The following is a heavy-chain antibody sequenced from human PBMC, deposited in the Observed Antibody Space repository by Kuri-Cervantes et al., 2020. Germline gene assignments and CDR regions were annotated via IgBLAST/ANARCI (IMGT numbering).Heavy chain of an antibody. CDR3: ARDRPLYYYDSSGYYAY. CDR1: GFTFSSYW. CDR2: ISSSGSTI. J-gene: IGHJ4*02. Sequence: GGSLRLSCAASGFTFSSYWMSWIRQAPGKGLEWVSYISSSGSTIYYADSVKGRFTISRDNAKNSLYLQMNSLRAEDTAVYYCARDRPLYYYDSSGYYAYWGQGTLVTVSS. D-gene: IGHD3-22*01. V-gene: IGHV3-11*01.